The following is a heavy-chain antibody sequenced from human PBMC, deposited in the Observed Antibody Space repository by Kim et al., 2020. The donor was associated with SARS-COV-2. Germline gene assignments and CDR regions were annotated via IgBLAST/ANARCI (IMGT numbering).Heavy chain of an antibody. V-gene: IGHV3-23*01. CDR1: GFTFSSYA. CDR3: AKDQLADCGGDCYFYFDY. CDR2: ISGSGGST. J-gene: IGHJ4*02. Sequence: GGSLRLSCAASGFTFSSYAMSWVRQAPGKGLEWVSAISGSGGSTYYADSVKGRFTISRDNSKNTLYLQMNSLRAEDTAVYYCAKDQLADCGGDCYFYFDYWGQGTLVTVSS. D-gene: IGHD2-21*02.